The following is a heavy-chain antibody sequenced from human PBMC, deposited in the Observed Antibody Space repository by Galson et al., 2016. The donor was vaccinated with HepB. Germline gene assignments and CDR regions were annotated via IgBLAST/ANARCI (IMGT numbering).Heavy chain of an antibody. V-gene: IGHV1-24*01. J-gene: IGHJ3*02. CDR2: FDPEPDET. D-gene: IGHD3-16*01. CDR1: GYSLTELS. CDR3: ARDRGGRHLSHYAFDI. Sequence: SVKVSCKVSGYSLTELSIHWVRQAPGKGLEWMGGFDPEPDETIYAEKFQGRVTITRDTSATTAYMELSSLRSEDTALYYCARDRGGRHLSHYAFDIWGQGTMVTVSS.